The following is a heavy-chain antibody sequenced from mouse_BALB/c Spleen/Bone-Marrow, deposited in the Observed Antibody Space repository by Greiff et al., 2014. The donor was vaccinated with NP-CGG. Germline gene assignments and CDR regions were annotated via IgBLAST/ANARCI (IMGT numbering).Heavy chain of an antibody. V-gene: IGHV1-5*01. CDR2: IYPGNSDT. D-gene: IGHD1-1*01. J-gene: IGHJ4*01. CDR1: GYTFTRYW. Sequence: VQLKESWTVLARPGASVKMSFKASGYTFTRYWMHWGKKRPGQGLGWIGAIYPGNSDTSYNQKFKGKAKLTAVTSTSTAYMELSSLTNEDSAVYYCTRFLYGSSFYYAMDYWGQGTSVTVSS. CDR3: TRFLYGSSFYYAMDY.